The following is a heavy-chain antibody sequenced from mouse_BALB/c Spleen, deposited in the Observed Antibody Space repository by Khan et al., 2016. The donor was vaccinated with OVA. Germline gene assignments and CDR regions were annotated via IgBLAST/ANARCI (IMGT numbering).Heavy chain of an antibody. D-gene: IGHD6-1*01. CDR2: IYPGSDST. V-gene: IGHV1-77*01. CDR1: GYTITDYD. J-gene: IGHJ3*01. CDR3: ASAGCEVFAY. Sequence: QVQLQESGTELVKPGASVKMSCKASGYTITDYDMNWVKQRNGQGLEWIGQIYPGSDSTYYNEKFKGKATLTADRSSSTAYMQLSNLTSEDSAVDLCASAGCEVFAYWGQGTLVTVSA.